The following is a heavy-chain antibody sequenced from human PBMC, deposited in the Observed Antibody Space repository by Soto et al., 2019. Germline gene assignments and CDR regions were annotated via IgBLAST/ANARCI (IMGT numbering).Heavy chain of an antibody. CDR3: TTDVVTMVRGVSRRRGMDV. D-gene: IGHD3-10*01. V-gene: IGHV3-15*07. CDR2: IKSKTDGGTT. J-gene: IGHJ6*02. Sequence: EVQLVESGGGLVKPGGSLRLSCAASGFTFSNAWMNWVRQAPGKGLEWVGRIKSKTDGGTTDYAAPVKGRFTISRADSKNTLYLQMNSLKTEDTAVYYCTTDVVTMVRGVSRRRGMDVWGQGTTVTVSS. CDR1: GFTFSNAW.